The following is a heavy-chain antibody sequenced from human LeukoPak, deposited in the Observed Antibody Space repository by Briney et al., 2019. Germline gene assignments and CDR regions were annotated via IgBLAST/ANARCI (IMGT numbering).Heavy chain of an antibody. CDR3: ARGTRDSTTWYANY. J-gene: IGHJ4*02. V-gene: IGHV4-34*01. D-gene: IGHD6-13*01. CDR1: GGSFSGYY. CDR2: INHSVST. Sequence: SETLSLTCAVYGGSFSGYYWSWIRQPPGKGLEWIGEINHSVSTNYNPSLKSRVTISVDTSKHQFSLNLSSVTVADTAVYYCARGTRDSTTWYANYWGQGTLVTVSS.